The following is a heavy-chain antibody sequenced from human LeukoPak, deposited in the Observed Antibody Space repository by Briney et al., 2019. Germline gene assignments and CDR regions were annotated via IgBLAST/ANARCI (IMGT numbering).Heavy chain of an antibody. CDR3: ARASGGYYNNWFDP. J-gene: IGHJ5*02. Sequence: PSETLSLTCTVSGGSLSTYYWSWIRQPPGKGLEWMGYIYYTGSTNYNPSPKSRVTMSVDTSKNQFSLKLNSVTAADTAVYYCARASGGYYNNWFDPWGQGTLVTVSS. D-gene: IGHD3-22*01. CDR2: IYYTGST. CDR1: GGSLSTYY. V-gene: IGHV4-59*01.